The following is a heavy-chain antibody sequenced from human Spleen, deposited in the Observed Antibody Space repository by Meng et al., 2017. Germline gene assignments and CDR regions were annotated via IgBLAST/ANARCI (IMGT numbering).Heavy chain of an antibody. CDR1: GFTFSSYA. CDR2: ISYDGSNK. Sequence: GESLKISCASSGFTFSSYAMHWVRQAPGKGLEWLAVISYDGSNKYYADSVKGRFTISRDNSKNTLYLQMNSLRAEDTAVYYCAKDQGDTDMVHEYWGQGTLVTVSS. V-gene: IGHV3-30*01. D-gene: IGHD5-18*01. J-gene: IGHJ4*02. CDR3: AKDQGDTDMVHEY.